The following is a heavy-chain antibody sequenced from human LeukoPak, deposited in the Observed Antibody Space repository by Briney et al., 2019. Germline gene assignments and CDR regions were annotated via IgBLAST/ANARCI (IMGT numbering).Heavy chain of an antibody. CDR1: GGSISSYY. J-gene: IGHJ4*02. CDR2: IYYSGST. D-gene: IGHD6-13*01. Sequence: PSETLSLTCTVSGGSISSYYWSWIRQPPGKGLEWIGSIYYSGSTYYNPSLKSRVTISVDTSKNQFSLKLSSVTAADTAVYYCARLSSWTYYFDYWGQGTLVTVSS. CDR3: ARLSSWTYYFDY. V-gene: IGHV4-39*01.